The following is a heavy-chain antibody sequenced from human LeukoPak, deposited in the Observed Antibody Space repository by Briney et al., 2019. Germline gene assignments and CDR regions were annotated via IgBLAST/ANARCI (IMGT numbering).Heavy chain of an antibody. Sequence: ASVKVSCKASGYTFTSYAMHWVRQAPGQRLEWMGWINAGNGNTKYSQKFQGRVTITRDTSASTAYMELSSPRSEDTAVYYCARVLELTGDLDYWGQGTLVTVSS. D-gene: IGHD7-27*01. CDR2: INAGNGNT. CDR3: ARVLELTGDLDY. J-gene: IGHJ4*02. CDR1: GYTFTSYA. V-gene: IGHV1-3*01.